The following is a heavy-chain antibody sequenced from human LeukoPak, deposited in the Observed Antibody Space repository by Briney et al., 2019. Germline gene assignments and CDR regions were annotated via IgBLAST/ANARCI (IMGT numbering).Heavy chain of an antibody. J-gene: IGHJ6*02. CDR1: GFTFSSYG. Sequence: PGGSLRLSCAASGFTFSSYGMHWVRQAPGKGLEWVAVISHDGSNEYYADSVKGRFTISRDNAKNTLYLQMGSLRLEDTAVYYCAKVTYYYESSAYGMDVWGQGTTVTV. CDR2: ISHDGSNE. CDR3: AKVTYYYESSAYGMDV. V-gene: IGHV3-30*18. D-gene: IGHD3-22*01.